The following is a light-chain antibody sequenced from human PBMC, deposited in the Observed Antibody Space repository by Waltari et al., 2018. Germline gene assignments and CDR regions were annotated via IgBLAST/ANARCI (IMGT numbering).Light chain of an antibody. Sequence: DIQMTQSPSSLSASVGDRVTITCRASQSISSYLNWYQQKPGKAPKLLSYAASSLQMGVPSRFSGSGSVTDFTLTISSLQPEDFATYYCQQSYSTLSLTFGGGTKVEIK. CDR1: QSISSY. J-gene: IGKJ4*01. CDR3: QQSYSTLSLT. V-gene: IGKV1-39*01. CDR2: AAS.